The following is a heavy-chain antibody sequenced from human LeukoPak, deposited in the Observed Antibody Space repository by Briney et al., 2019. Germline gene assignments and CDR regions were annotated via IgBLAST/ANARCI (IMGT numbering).Heavy chain of an antibody. CDR3: ARLGVVVPAASYFDY. CDR1: GYIFTSYW. V-gene: IGHV5-51*01. CDR2: IYPGDSDT. Sequence: GXXLKISCKGSGYIFTSYWIGWVRQLPGKGLEWMGIIYPGDSDTTYTPSFQGQVTISADKSISTAYLQWSSLKASDTAMYYCARLGVVVPAASYFDYWGQGTLVTVSS. J-gene: IGHJ4*02. D-gene: IGHD2-2*01.